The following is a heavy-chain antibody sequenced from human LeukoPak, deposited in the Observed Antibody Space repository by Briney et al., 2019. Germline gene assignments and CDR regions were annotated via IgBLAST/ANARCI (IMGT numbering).Heavy chain of an antibody. Sequence: GESLKISCKGSGYSFTSYWIGWVRQMPGKGLEWMGIIYPGDSDTRYSPSFQGQVTISADKSISTAYLQWSSLKASDTAMYYCARQLGRTYYGSGSVDYWGQGTLVTASS. D-gene: IGHD3-10*01. CDR2: IYPGDSDT. V-gene: IGHV5-51*01. J-gene: IGHJ4*02. CDR1: GYSFTSYW. CDR3: ARQLGRTYYGSGSVDY.